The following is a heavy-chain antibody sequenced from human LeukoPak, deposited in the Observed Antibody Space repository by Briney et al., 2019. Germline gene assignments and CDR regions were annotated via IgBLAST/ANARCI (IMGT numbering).Heavy chain of an antibody. D-gene: IGHD6-25*01. V-gene: IGHV3-23*01. CDR1: GFTFSSYA. Sequence: PGGSLRLSCAASGFTFSSYAMSWVRQAPGKGLEWVSAISGSGGSTYYADSVKGRFTISRDNSKNTLYLQMNSLRAEDTAVYYCAKDLIAAIRSLNAFDIWGQGTMVTVSS. CDR3: AKDLIAAIRSLNAFDI. J-gene: IGHJ3*02. CDR2: ISGSGGST.